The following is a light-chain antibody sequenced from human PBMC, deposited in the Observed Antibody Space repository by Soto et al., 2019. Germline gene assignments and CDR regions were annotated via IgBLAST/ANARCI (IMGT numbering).Light chain of an antibody. CDR3: QSYDSSLSGWV. V-gene: IGLV1-40*01. CDR1: SSNIGAGYD. Sequence: QSVLTQPPSVSGAPGQRVTISCTGSSSNIGAGYDVHWYQQLPGTAPKLLIYGNSNRPSGVPDRFSGSKSGTSASLAITGLQAEDEADYYCQSYDSSLSGWVLGGGTKRTVL. CDR2: GNS. J-gene: IGLJ3*02.